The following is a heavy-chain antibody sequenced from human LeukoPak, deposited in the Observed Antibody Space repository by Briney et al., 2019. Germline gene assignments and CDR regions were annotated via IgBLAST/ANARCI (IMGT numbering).Heavy chain of an antibody. CDR3: ARRRDGYNYHYGMDV. V-gene: IGHV5-51*01. CDR2: IYPGDSDT. D-gene: IGHD5-24*01. CDR1: GYSFTSYW. Sequence: GESLKISCKGSGYSFTSYWIGWVRQMPGKGLEWMGIIYPGDSDTRYSPSFQGQVTISADKSISTAYLQWSSLKASDTAMYYCARRRDGYNYHYGMDVWGQGTTDTVSS. J-gene: IGHJ6*02.